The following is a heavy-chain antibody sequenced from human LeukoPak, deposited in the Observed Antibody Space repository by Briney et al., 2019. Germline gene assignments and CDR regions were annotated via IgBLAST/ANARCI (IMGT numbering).Heavy chain of an antibody. D-gene: IGHD1-26*01. CDR3: ARNTGSYFPDDY. CDR1: GYSISSGYY. V-gene: IGHV4-38-2*02. J-gene: IGHJ4*02. Sequence: SETLSLTCTVSGYSISSGYYWGWIRQPPGNGLEWIGSIYHSGSTYYNPSLKSRVTLSVDTSKNQFSLKLSSVTAADTAVYYCARNTGSYFPDDYWGQGTLVTVSS. CDR2: IYHSGST.